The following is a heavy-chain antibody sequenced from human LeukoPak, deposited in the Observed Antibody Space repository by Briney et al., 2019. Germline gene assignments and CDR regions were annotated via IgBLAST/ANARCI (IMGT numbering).Heavy chain of an antibody. CDR1: GGSISSGGYY. J-gene: IGHJ5*02. D-gene: IGHD3-10*01. Sequence: PSQTLSLTCTVSGGSISSGGYYWSWIRQHPGKGLEWIGYIYYSGSTYYNPSLKSRVTISVDTSKNQFSLNLSSVTAADTAVYYCTRVGSSGSYYWFDPWGQGTLVTVSS. CDR2: IYYSGST. V-gene: IGHV4-31*03. CDR3: TRVGSSGSYYWFDP.